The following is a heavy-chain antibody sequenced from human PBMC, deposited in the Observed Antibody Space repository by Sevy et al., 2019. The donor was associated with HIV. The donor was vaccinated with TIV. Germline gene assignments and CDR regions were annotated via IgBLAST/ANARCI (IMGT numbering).Heavy chain of an antibody. CDR2: INQDRSDK. V-gene: IGHV3-7*03. CDR3: ATSTIMGASSLYDY. D-gene: IGHD1-26*01. Sequence: GGSLRLSCAVSGFTFNNYWMSWVRQAPGKGLEWVTAINQDRSDKYSSDSVKGRFTISRDNAENSLFLQMNSLRVGDTAMYYCATSTIMGASSLYDYWGQGTLVTVSS. CDR1: GFTFNNYW. J-gene: IGHJ4*02.